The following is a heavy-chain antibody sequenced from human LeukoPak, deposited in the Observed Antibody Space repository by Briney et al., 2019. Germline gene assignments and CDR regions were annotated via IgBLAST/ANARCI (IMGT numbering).Heavy chain of an antibody. D-gene: IGHD1-26*01. Sequence: GGTLRLSCAASGFRFSSYVMSWVRQAPGKGLEYVSSIDGSDGASYYADSVKGRFTISRDNSKNTLFLQMNSLRVEDTAVYYCARVDSGNYDYWGQGTLLTVSS. CDR3: ARVDSGNYDY. V-gene: IGHV3-23*01. CDR2: IDGSDGAS. CDR1: GFRFSSYV. J-gene: IGHJ4*02.